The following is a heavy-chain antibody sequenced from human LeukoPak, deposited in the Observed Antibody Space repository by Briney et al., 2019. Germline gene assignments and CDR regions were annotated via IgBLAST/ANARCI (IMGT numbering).Heavy chain of an antibody. CDR1: GGSFSGYY. Sequence: SETLSLTCAVYGGSFSGYYWSWIRQPPGKGLEWIGEINHSGSTNYNPSLKSRVTISVDTSKNQFSLKLSSVTAADTAVYYCANRVLLWFGEPRAWFDHWGQGTLVTVSS. CDR2: INHSGST. D-gene: IGHD3-10*01. V-gene: IGHV4-34*01. CDR3: ANRVLLWFGEPRAWFDH. J-gene: IGHJ5*02.